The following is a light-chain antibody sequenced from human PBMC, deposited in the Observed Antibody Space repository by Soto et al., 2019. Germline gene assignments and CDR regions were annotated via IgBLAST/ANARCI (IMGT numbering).Light chain of an antibody. V-gene: IGKV3-20*01. Sequence: EIVLTQSPGTLPLFPGDRATLSCRASQSVSSSYLSWYQQKPGQAPRVLIYGASTRATGIPDRFSGSGSGTDFTLTISRLEPEDFAVYYCQQYGNSPWTFGQGTKVEIK. CDR2: GAS. CDR3: QQYGNSPWT. J-gene: IGKJ1*01. CDR1: QSVSSSY.